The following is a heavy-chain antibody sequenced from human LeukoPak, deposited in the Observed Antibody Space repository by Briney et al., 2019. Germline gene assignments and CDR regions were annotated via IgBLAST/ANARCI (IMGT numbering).Heavy chain of an antibody. CDR1: GGTFSSYA. J-gene: IGHJ4*02. Sequence: GASVKVSCKASGGTFSSYAISWVRQAPGQGLEWMGGIIPIFGTANYAQKFQGRVTMTEDTSTDTAYMELSSLRSEDTAVYYCATVPYYDFWSGYSNFDYWGQGTLVTVSS. V-gene: IGHV1-69*06. CDR2: IIPIFGTA. CDR3: ATVPYYDFWSGYSNFDY. D-gene: IGHD3-3*01.